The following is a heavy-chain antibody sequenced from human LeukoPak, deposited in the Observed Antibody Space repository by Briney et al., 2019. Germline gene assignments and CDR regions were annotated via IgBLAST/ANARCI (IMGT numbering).Heavy chain of an antibody. CDR1: GGSISTYY. CDR2: IYYSGST. J-gene: IGHJ2*01. CDR3: ARRSSGNWYFDL. V-gene: IGHV4-59*08. D-gene: IGHD1-14*01. Sequence: SETLSLTCTVSGGSISTYYWSWIRQLPGKGLEWIGYIYYSGSTNYNPSLNSRVTISVDTSKNQFSLRLSSVTAADTAVYYCARRSSGNWYFDLWGRGTLVTVSS.